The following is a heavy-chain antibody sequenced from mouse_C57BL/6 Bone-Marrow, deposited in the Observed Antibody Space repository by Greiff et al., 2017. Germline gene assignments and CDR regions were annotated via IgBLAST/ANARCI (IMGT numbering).Heavy chain of an antibody. J-gene: IGHJ4*01. CDR1: GFNIKGDY. Sequence: EVQLQESGAELVRPGASVKLSCTASGFNIKGDYMHWVKQRPEQGLEWIGWIDPENGDTEYASKFPGKATITADTSSNTAYLQLSSLTSEDTAVDYCTALITTVVATDFYAMDYWGQGTSVTVSS. V-gene: IGHV14-4*01. D-gene: IGHD1-1*01. CDR3: TALITTVVATDFYAMDY. CDR2: IDPENGDT.